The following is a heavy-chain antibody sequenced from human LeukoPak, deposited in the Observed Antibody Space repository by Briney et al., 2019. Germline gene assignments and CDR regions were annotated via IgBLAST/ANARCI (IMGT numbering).Heavy chain of an antibody. D-gene: IGHD1-26*01. CDR2: IYPGDSDT. J-gene: IGHJ6*03. CDR1: GYTFTSYW. CDR3: ARLKWELLLTYYYYMDV. V-gene: IGHV5-51*01. Sequence: GESLQISCKGSGYTFTSYWIGWVRQMPGKGLEWMGIIYPGDSDTRYSPSFQGQVTISADKSISTAYLQWSSLKASDTAMYYCARLKWELLLTYYYYMDVWGKGTTVTVSS.